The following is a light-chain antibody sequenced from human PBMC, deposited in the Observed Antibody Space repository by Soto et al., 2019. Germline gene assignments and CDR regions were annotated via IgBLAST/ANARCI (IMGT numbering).Light chain of an antibody. CDR1: QSVSSS. V-gene: IGKV3-11*01. J-gene: IGKJ4*01. CDR3: QQRYNWPLT. Sequence: EIVLTQSPATLSLSPGERATLSCRASQSVSSSLAWYQQKPGQAPRLLIYGASNGAAGIPARFSGTGSGTDFTFTISSLEPDDFAVYYCQQRYNWPLTFGGGTKVDIK. CDR2: GAS.